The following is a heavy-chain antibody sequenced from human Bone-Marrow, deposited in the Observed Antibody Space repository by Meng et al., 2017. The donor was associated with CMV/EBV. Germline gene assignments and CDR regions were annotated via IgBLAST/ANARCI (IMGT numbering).Heavy chain of an antibody. V-gene: IGHV3-48*03. J-gene: IGHJ4*02. CDR2: ISSSGSTI. Sequence: GGSLRLSCAASGFTFSSYEMNWVRQAPGKGLEWVSYISSSGSTIYYADSVKGRFTISRDNAKNSLYLQMNSLRAEDTAVYYCAREGYSSGWFPDCWGQGTLVTVSS. D-gene: IGHD6-19*01. CDR1: GFTFSSYE. CDR3: AREGYSSGWFPDC.